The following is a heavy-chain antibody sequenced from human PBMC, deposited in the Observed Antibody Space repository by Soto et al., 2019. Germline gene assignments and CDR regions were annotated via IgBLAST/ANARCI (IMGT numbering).Heavy chain of an antibody. CDR3: AYSSTPFDY. CDR2: ISGSGGST. CDR1: GFTFSSYA. J-gene: IGHJ4*02. Sequence: EVQLLESGGGLVQPGGSLRLSCAASGFTFSSYAMSWVRQAPGKGLEWVSAISGSGGSTYYADSVKGRFTSSRDNSETTLYLQMNSLRAEDTAVYYCAYSSTPFDYWGQGYLVTVSS. V-gene: IGHV3-23*01. D-gene: IGHD6-13*01.